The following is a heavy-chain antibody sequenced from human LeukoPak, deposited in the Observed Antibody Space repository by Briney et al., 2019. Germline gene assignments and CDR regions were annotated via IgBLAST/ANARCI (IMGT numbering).Heavy chain of an antibody. CDR3: ARDHRIGGFMDL. CDR2: IKPDGSEE. Sequence: QPGRSLRLSCAASGFTFSSYAMHWVRQAPGKGLEWVANIKPDGSEEHSVDSVKGRFTISRDNAKNSLYLQMNSLRAEDTAVYYCARDHRIGGFMDLWGKGTTVTVSS. V-gene: IGHV3-7*01. J-gene: IGHJ6*04. CDR1: GFTFSSYA. D-gene: IGHD2-15*01.